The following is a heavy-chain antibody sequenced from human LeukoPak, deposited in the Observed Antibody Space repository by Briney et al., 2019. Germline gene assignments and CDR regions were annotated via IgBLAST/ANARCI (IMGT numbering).Heavy chain of an antibody. Sequence: GASVKVSCKASGYTFTSYYVHWVRQAPGQGLKWMGIINPTVGDTIYAQRFQGRVTMTRDMSTSTVYMELSSLRSEDTAVYYCARYGFSSVWQGGWHAFDIWGHGTMVTVSS. D-gene: IGHD6-25*01. V-gene: IGHV1-46*01. J-gene: IGHJ3*02. CDR1: GYTFTSYY. CDR3: ARYGFSSVWQGGWHAFDI. CDR2: INPTVGDT.